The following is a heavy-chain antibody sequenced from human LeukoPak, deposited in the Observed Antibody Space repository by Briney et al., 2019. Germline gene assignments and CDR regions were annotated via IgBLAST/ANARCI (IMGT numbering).Heavy chain of an antibody. D-gene: IGHD3-3*01. CDR2: FTPILGTA. CDR3: AGIPVFGVVLHQEPV. V-gene: IGHV1-69*10. Sequence: ASVKVSCKASGVTFNDYALNWVRQAPGQGLEWMGVFTPILGTANSTQKFRDRVTITADISTNTAYMELSSLRSEDTAVYFCAGIPVFGVVLHQEPVWGKGTTVTVSS. CDR1: GVTFNDYA. J-gene: IGHJ6*03.